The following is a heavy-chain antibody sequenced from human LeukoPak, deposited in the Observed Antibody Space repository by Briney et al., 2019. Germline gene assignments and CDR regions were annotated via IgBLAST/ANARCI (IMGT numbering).Heavy chain of an antibody. CDR3: VREEQLVLSRVYGMDV. CDR1: GGTFSSYA. CDR2: IIPILGIA. Sequence: ASVKVSCKASGGTFSSYAISWVRQAPGQGLEWMGRIIPILGIANYAQKFQGRVTITADKSTSTAYMELSSLRSEDTAVYYCVREEQLVLSRVYGMDVWGQGTTVTVSS. J-gene: IGHJ6*02. V-gene: IGHV1-69*04. D-gene: IGHD6-13*01.